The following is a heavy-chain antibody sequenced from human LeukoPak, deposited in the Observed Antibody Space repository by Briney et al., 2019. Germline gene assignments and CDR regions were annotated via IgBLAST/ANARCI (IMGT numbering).Heavy chain of an antibody. Sequence: SETLSLTCTVSGGSISSSSYYWDWIRQPPGKGLEWIGSIYYSGSTYYNPSLKSRVTISVDTSKNQFSLKLSSVTAADTAVYYCARGLLPFDYWGQGTLVTVSS. V-gene: IGHV4-39*07. J-gene: IGHJ4*02. CDR3: ARGLLPFDY. CDR2: IYYSGST. CDR1: GGSISSSSYY. D-gene: IGHD2/OR15-2a*01.